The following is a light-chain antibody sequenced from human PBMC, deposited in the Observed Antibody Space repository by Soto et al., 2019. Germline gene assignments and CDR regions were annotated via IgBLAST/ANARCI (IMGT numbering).Light chain of an antibody. V-gene: IGKV1-39*01. J-gene: IGKJ1*01. CDR3: QQSDSSPPT. CDR2: AAS. Sequence: EIPVTQGPSVLSASLEDRVIITCRASQSVSNHLDWYQQKPGQAPKLLIFAASSMPSGVPSRFSGSRSGPDFTLTISSLQPEDFATYYCQQSDSSPPTFGQGTKVDI. CDR1: QSVSNH.